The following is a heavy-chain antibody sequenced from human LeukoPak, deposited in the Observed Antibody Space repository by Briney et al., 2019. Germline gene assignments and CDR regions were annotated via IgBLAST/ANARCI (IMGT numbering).Heavy chain of an antibody. CDR1: GGSIRSGSYY. J-gene: IGHJ4*02. CDR2: IYYSGST. D-gene: IGHD2-15*01. Sequence: SQTLSLTCTVSGGSIRSGSYYWSWIRQPPGKGLEWIGYIYYSGSTNYNPSLKSRVTISVDTSKNQFSLKLSSVTAADTAVYYCAREARARYCSGGSCYLDYWGQGTLVTVSS. V-gene: IGHV4-61*01. CDR3: AREARARYCSGGSCYLDY.